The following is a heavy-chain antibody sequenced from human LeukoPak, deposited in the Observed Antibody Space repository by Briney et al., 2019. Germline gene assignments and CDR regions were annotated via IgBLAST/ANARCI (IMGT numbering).Heavy chain of an antibody. Sequence: SETLSLTCTVSGGSISSYYWSWIRQPAGKGLEWIGYIYYGGTTNYNPSLKSRVTISVDTSKNQFSLKLSSVTAADTAVYYCARDRWFDPWGQGILVTVSS. CDR2: IYYGGTT. J-gene: IGHJ5*02. CDR1: GGSISSYY. V-gene: IGHV4-59*01. CDR3: ARDRWFDP.